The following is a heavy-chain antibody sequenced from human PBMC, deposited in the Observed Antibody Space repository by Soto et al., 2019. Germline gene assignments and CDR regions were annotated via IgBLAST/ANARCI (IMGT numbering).Heavy chain of an antibody. CDR1: GGSSSSSSYY. Sequence: LETQPLTSPFSGGSSSSSSYYWGWIRKPPGKELEWFGSIYYSGSTYYNPSLKSRVTISVDTSKNQFSLKLSSVTAADTAVYYCGGVLRYFDWLISTYTTYPDGPWGQGTLVTVSS. V-gene: IGHV4-39*01. CDR2: IYYSGST. D-gene: IGHD3-9*01. J-gene: IGHJ5*02. CDR3: GGVLRYFDWLISTYTTYPDGP.